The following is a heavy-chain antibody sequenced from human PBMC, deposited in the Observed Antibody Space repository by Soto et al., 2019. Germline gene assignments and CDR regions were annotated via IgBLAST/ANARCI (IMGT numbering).Heavy chain of an antibody. V-gene: IGHV4-30-4*01. J-gene: IGHJ4*02. D-gene: IGHD3-22*01. CDR1: GGSISSGDYY. Sequence: QVQLQESGPGLVKPSQTLSLTCTVSGGSISSGDYYWSWIRQPPGKGLEWIGYIYYSGSTYYNPSLKSRVTISVATSKNQFSLKLSSVTAADTAVYYCARGSYYYDSSGYYHYWGKGTLVTVSS. CDR2: IYYSGST. CDR3: ARGSYYYDSSGYYHY.